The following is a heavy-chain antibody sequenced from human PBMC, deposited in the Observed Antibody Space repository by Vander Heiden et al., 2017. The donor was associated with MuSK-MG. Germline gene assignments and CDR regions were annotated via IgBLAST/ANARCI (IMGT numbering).Heavy chain of an antibody. D-gene: IGHD3-16*01. J-gene: IGHJ4*02. CDR1: GFTYSSDW. CDR2: INQDGSQT. CDR3: ARDPNRGGDFDS. V-gene: IGHV3-7*01. Sequence: EVQLVESGGGLVQPGGSLRLSCGASGFTYSSDWMAWVRQAPGKGLEWVANINQDGSQTYYVDSVKGRFTISRDNAKNSLFLQMNSLRAEDTAVYYCARDPNRGGDFDSWGQGSLVTGSS.